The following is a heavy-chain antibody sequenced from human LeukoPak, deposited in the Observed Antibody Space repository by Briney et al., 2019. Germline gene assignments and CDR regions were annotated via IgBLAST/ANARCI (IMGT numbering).Heavy chain of an antibody. CDR2: IYPGDSDT. V-gene: IGHV5-51*01. D-gene: IGHD2-2*01. CDR1: GYSFTSYW. J-gene: IGHJ6*03. CDR3: ARHEIVVVPAATHYYYYYYMDV. Sequence: GESLKISCKGSGYSFTSYWIGWERQMPGKGLERMGIIYPGDSDTRYSPTFQGQVTISADKSISAAYLQWSSLKASDTAMYYCARHEIVVVPAATHYYYYYYMDVWGKGTTVTVSS.